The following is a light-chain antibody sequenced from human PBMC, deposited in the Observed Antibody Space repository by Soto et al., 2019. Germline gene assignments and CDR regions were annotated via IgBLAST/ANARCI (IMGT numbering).Light chain of an antibody. CDR2: KAS. Sequence: DIQMTQSPSTLSASVGDRVTITCRASQSISSWLAWYQQKPGKAPKLLIYKASSLESGVPSRFSGSGSGTEFPLTISSLQPDDFATYYCQQYNSYPWTFGQGTKGKSN. J-gene: IGKJ1*01. CDR1: QSISSW. V-gene: IGKV1-5*03. CDR3: QQYNSYPWT.